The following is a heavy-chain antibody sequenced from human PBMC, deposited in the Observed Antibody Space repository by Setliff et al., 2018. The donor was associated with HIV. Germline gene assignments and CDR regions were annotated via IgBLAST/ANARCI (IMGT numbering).Heavy chain of an antibody. V-gene: IGHV1-8*02. CDR2: MNPNSGNT. CDR1: GYTFSSYD. J-gene: IGHJ6*03. CDR3: ARARRDSYDRGRRNHYYIDV. Sequence: ASVKVSCKASGYTFSSYDINWVRQATGQGLEWMGWMNPNSGNTGYAQKFQGRVTMTRDTSIGTAYMELINLKFEDTAAYYCARARRDSYDRGRRNHYYIDVWGKGTPVTVSS. D-gene: IGHD3-22*01.